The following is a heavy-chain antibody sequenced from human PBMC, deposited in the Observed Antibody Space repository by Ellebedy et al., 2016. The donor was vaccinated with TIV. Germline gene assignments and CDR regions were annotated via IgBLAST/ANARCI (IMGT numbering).Heavy chain of an antibody. J-gene: IGHJ4*02. CDR2: INGSGLSA. Sequence: GGSLRLSCETSGFTFGTFGMNWVRQAPGKGLEWVSSINGSGLSAYYADSVKGRFTISRDTSKNTLYLQMHSLRGEDTAIYYCAKDLHPFTTTRRGTFAYWGQGALVTVSS. D-gene: IGHD1-14*01. V-gene: IGHV3-23*01. CDR3: AKDLHPFTTTRRGTFAY. CDR1: GFTFGTFG.